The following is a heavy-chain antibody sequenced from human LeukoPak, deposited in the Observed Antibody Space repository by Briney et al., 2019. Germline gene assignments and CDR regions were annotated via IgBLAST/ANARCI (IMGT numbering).Heavy chain of an antibody. Sequence: SGTLSLTCTVSGGSLTSYSWSWVRPPPGKGLEWIGYIYYSGGTKSKPPLKSGVTISVDTSKNQCSLKLSSVTAADTAVYYCARAGYAVSGNYYNTRGTFYYSGERDPGTASS. J-gene: IGHJ4*02. CDR3: ARAGYAVSGNYYNTRGTFYY. CDR2: IYYSGGT. D-gene: IGHD3-10*01. V-gene: IGHV4-59*01. CDR1: GGSLTSYS.